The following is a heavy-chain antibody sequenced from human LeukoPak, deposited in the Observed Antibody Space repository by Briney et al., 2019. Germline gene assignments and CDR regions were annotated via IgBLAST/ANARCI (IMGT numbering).Heavy chain of an antibody. Sequence: PGGSLRLSCAASVFIFSGYSMNWVRQAPVKGLECVSSITSSTSYIYYADSVKGRFTISRDNAKNSLYLQMNSLRAEDTAVYYCARGGDWNYAVDYCGQGTLVIVSS. CDR2: ITSSTSYI. CDR3: ARGGDWNYAVDY. D-gene: IGHD1-7*01. J-gene: IGHJ4*02. V-gene: IGHV3-21*01. CDR1: VFIFSGYS.